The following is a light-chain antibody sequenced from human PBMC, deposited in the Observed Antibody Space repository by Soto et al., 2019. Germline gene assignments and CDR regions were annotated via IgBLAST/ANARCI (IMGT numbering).Light chain of an antibody. J-gene: IGKJ5*01. CDR3: QQYYDWPIT. CDR2: DAS. CDR1: QSVSSG. Sequence: IVMTHSPSTLCVSPGEIATLSFRASQSVSSGLAWYQQKPGQTPRLLIYDASTRATGISARFSGSGSGTEFTLTISSLQSEDFAVYYCQQYYDWPITFGQGTRLEI. V-gene: IGKV3-15*01.